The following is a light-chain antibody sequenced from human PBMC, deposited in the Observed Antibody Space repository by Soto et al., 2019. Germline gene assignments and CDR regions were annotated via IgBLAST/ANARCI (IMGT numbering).Light chain of an antibody. V-gene: IGKV1-17*02. CDR1: QGIKSD. CDR3: VQHNSFPFS. Sequence: DIQMTQSPSSLSASVGDRVTITCRASQGIKSDLWWYQQKPGKAPKRLIYTASSLQSGVPSRFSGRRCGTEFTLTISNLQPEDVAIDYCVQHNSFPFSFGPGTRVDI. CDR2: TAS. J-gene: IGKJ3*01.